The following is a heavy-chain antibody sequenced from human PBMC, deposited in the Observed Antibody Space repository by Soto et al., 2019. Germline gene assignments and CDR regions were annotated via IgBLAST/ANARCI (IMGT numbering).Heavy chain of an antibody. CDR1: GGTFSSYA. CDR3: ANLIFYGGNSGGWGY. CDR2: IIPIFGTA. J-gene: IGHJ4*02. Sequence: QVQLVQSGAEVKKPGSSVKVSCKASGGTFSSYAISWVRQAPGQGLEWMGGIIPIFGTANYAQKFQGRVTIXXDXSXXTAYMELSSLRSEDTAVYYCANLIFYGGNSGGWGYWGQGTLVTVSS. D-gene: IGHD4-17*01. V-gene: IGHV1-69*12.